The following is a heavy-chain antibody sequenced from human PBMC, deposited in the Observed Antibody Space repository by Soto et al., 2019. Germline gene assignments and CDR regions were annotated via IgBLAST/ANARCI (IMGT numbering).Heavy chain of an antibody. CDR1: GVTVSSNY. J-gene: IGHJ5*02. CDR3: ARVTNTAMVSGYNWSAP. V-gene: IGHV3-66*01. Sequence: PGRSLGLCCAASGVTVSSNYMSWVRQAPGKGLEWVSVIYSGGSTYYADSVKGRFTISRDNSKSTLYLQMDSLRAEDTAVYYCARVTNTAMVSGYNWSAPCGHATLVS. D-gene: IGHD5-18*01. CDR2: IYSGGST.